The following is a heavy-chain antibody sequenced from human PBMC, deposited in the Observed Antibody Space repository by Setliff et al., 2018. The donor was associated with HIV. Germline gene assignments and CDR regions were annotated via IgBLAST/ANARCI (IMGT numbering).Heavy chain of an antibody. J-gene: IGHJ4*02. Sequence: ASVKVSCKASGYMFSGFHMHWVRQAAGQGLEWMGRINPNSGGTNYAQKFQGRVTMTRDTSISTAYMELSRLRSDDTAVYYCARQLSNSLDYWGQGTLVTVSS. CDR3: ARQLSNSLDY. CDR2: INPNSGGT. CDR1: GYMFSGFH. V-gene: IGHV1-2*06. D-gene: IGHD7-27*01.